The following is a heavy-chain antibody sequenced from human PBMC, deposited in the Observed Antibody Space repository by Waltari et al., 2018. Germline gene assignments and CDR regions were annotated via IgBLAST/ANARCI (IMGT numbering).Heavy chain of an antibody. J-gene: IGHJ5*02. Sequence: QLQLQESGPGLVKPSETLSLTCTVSGGSISSSTLFWGWIRQPLGKGLEWIGSIYDSGTTYSNPSLNSRVTISVDASKNQFSLKVNSVTAADTAVYYCATHPPSQLGVVLNWFDPWGQGILVTVSS. CDR2: IYDSGTT. CDR3: ATHPPSQLGVVLNWFDP. CDR1: GGSISSSTLF. V-gene: IGHV4-39*01. D-gene: IGHD3-16*01.